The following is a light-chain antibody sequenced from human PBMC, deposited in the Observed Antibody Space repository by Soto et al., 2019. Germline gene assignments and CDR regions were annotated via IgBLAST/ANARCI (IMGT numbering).Light chain of an antibody. V-gene: IGKV3-15*01. Sequence: EIVMTQSPATLSVSPGDRATLSCRAGQPLNSNVAWYQHKPGQAPRLLIYGTSTRATGISARFSGGGSGTEFTLTISSLQSEDFAVYYCQQYDNWPLTFGGGTKVDIK. CDR1: QPLNSN. CDR3: QQYDNWPLT. J-gene: IGKJ4*01. CDR2: GTS.